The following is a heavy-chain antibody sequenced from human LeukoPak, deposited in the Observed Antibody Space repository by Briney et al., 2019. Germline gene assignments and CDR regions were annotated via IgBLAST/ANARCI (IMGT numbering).Heavy chain of an antibody. Sequence: PSETLSLTCAVSGGSISSSNWWSWVRQPPGKGLEWIGSIYYSGNTFYNPSLKSRVTISVDTSKNQFSLKLSSVTAADTAVYYCARPEHVLRFVFDYWGQGTLVTVSS. CDR3: ARPEHVLRFVFDY. D-gene: IGHD3-3*01. CDR2: IYYSGNT. CDR1: GGSISSSNW. J-gene: IGHJ4*02. V-gene: IGHV4-4*02.